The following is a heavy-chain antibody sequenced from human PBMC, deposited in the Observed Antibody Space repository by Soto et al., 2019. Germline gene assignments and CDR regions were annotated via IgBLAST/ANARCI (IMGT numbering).Heavy chain of an antibody. CDR2: IYPGDSDT. D-gene: IGHD4-4*01. V-gene: IGHV5-51*01. J-gene: IGHJ6*02. Sequence: GESLKISCKGSGYSFTSYWIGWVRQMPGKGLEWMGIIYPGDSDTRYSPSFQGQVTISADKSISTAYLQWSSLKASDTAMYYCARLWATVNYYYYGMDVWGQGTTGTVSS. CDR1: GYSFTSYW. CDR3: ARLWATVNYYYYGMDV.